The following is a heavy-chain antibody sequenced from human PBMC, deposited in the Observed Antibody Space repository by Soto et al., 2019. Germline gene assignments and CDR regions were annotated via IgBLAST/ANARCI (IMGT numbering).Heavy chain of an antibody. V-gene: IGHV4-34*01. Sequence: SETLSLTCAVYGGSFSGYYWSWIRQPPGKGLEWIGEINHSGSTNYNPSLKSRVTISVDTSKNQFSLKLSSVTAADTAVYYCARVLRYFDWSPYNWFDPWGQGTLVTVSS. CDR2: INHSGST. J-gene: IGHJ5*02. D-gene: IGHD3-9*01. CDR1: GGSFSGYY. CDR3: ARVLRYFDWSPYNWFDP.